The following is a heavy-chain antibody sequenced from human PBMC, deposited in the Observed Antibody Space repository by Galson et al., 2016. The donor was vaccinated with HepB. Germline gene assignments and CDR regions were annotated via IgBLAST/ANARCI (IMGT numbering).Heavy chain of an antibody. CDR1: GGSISSYY. J-gene: IGHJ4*02. D-gene: IGHD1-26*01. CDR2: IYSSGST. V-gene: IGHV4-4*07. Sequence: SETLSRTCTVSGGSISSYYWSWIRPPAGKGLEWIGRIYSSGSTNYNPSLKSRVTMSVDTSKNQFSLKLSSVTAADTAVYYCARVVPPVRFGSEYYFDYWGQGTLVTVSS. CDR3: ARVVPPVRFGSEYYFDY.